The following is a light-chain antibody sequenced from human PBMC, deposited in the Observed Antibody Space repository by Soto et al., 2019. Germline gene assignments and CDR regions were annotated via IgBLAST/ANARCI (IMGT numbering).Light chain of an antibody. CDR3: QHYDGSPIT. CDR1: QSVHFNY. V-gene: IGKV3-20*01. J-gene: IGKJ5*01. Sequence: EVVLTQSPGTLSLSPGERATLSCRASQSVHFNYLAWYQQKPGQAPRLLIYGASSRATGIPDRFRGSGSGTDFTLTISRLEPKDFAVYYCQHYDGSPITFGHGTRLEIK. CDR2: GAS.